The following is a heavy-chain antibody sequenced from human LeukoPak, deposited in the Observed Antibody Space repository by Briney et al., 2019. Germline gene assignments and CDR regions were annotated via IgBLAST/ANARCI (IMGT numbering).Heavy chain of an antibody. V-gene: IGHV1-69*13. J-gene: IGHJ5*02. Sequence: SVKVSCKASGGTFSSYAISWVRQAPGQGLEWMGGIIPIFGTANYAQKFQGRVTITADESTSTAYMELSSLRSEDTAVYYCARWNVDDYGDYGWFDPWGQGTLVTVSS. CDR2: IIPIFGTA. D-gene: IGHD4-17*01. CDR3: ARWNVDDYGDYGWFDP. CDR1: GGTFSSYA.